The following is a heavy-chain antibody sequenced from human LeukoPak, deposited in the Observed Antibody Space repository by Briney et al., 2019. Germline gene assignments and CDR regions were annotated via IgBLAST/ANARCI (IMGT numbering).Heavy chain of an antibody. CDR2: ISGSGGST. CDR3: AKAGPRWNDVGGGNY. J-gene: IGHJ4*02. D-gene: IGHD1-1*01. Sequence: PGGSLRLSCAASGFTFSSYAMSWVRQAPGKGLEWFSAISGSGGSTYYADSVKGRFTISRDNSKNTLYLQMNSLRAEDTAVYYCAKAGPRWNDVGGGNYWGQGTLVTVSS. V-gene: IGHV3-23*01. CDR1: GFTFSSYA.